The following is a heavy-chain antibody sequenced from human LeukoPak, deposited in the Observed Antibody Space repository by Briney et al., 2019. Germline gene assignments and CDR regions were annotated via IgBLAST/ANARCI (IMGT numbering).Heavy chain of an antibody. CDR2: ISGSGGST. CDR3: AKDRLGAMMYFDF. Sequence: WGSLRLSCEASGFTFSTYGMSWVRQAPGKGLEWVSAISGSGGSTYYADSVKGRVTISRDNSKNTLYLQVNSLRVEDTAVYYCAKDRLGAMMYFDFWGQGTLVTVSS. J-gene: IGHJ4*02. CDR1: GFTFSTYG. D-gene: IGHD1-26*01. V-gene: IGHV3-23*01.